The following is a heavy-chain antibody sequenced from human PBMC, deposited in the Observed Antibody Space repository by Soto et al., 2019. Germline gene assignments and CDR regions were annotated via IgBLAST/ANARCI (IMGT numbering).Heavy chain of an antibody. J-gene: IGHJ4*02. Sequence: ASVKVSCKASGGTFSSYTIGWVRQAPGQGLEWMGRIIPILGIANYAQKFQGRVTITADKSTSTAYMELSSLRSEDTAVYYCARATGYCSGGSCYGYWGQGTLVTVSS. CDR2: IIPILGIA. CDR3: ARATGYCSGGSCYGY. D-gene: IGHD2-15*01. V-gene: IGHV1-69*02. CDR1: GGTFSSYT.